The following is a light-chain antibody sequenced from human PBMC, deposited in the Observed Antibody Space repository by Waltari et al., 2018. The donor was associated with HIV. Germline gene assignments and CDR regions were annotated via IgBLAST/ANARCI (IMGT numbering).Light chain of an antibody. J-gene: IGLJ2*01. CDR3: QVWDNDIVV. Sequence: YEVSQSPALAVSAGQRVTISCFAERVAEKIPSWYHQKPGQSPLFILDARNRRPSWIPDRFSASKSGDTVTLTVSGTQPVDEADYFCQVWDNDIVVFGGGTRLTVL. CDR1: RVAEKI. CDR2: ARN. V-gene: IGLV3-1*01.